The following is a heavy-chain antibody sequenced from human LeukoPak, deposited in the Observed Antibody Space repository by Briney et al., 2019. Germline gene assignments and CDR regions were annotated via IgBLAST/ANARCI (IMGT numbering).Heavy chain of an antibody. Sequence: TSQTLSLTCAISGDTVSSNSAAWNWLRQSPSRSLEWLGRTYYRSKSYNDYAVSVKNRLTIKPDTSKNQFSLQLNSVTREDTAVYYCAKAYREGFGGPLAGIPYYFDYGGQGTLVTVSS. J-gene: IGHJ4*02. D-gene: IGHD3-10*01. CDR3: AKAYREGFGGPLAGIPYYFDY. CDR1: GDTVSSNSAA. V-gene: IGHV6-1*01. CDR2: TYYRSKSYN.